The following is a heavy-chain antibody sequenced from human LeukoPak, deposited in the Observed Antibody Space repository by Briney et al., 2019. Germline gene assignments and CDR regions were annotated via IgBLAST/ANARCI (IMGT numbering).Heavy chain of an antibody. CDR2: ISGSGGST. V-gene: IGHV3-23*01. Sequence: GGSLRLSCAASGFTFSSYAMSWVRQAPGKGPEWVSAISGSGGSTYYADSVKGRFTISRDNSKNTLYLQMNSLRAEDTAVYYCAKVGQSVTIFGSMDVWGQGTTVTVSS. J-gene: IGHJ6*02. CDR3: AKVGQSVTIFGSMDV. CDR1: GFTFSSYA. D-gene: IGHD3-3*01.